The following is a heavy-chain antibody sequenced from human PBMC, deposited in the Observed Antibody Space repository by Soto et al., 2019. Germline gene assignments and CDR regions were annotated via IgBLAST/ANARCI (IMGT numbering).Heavy chain of an antibody. V-gene: IGHV3-9*01. CDR2: ISWNSGSI. J-gene: IGHJ6*02. Sequence: EVQLVESGGGLVQPGRSLRLSCAASGFTFDDYAMHWVRQAPGKGLEWVSGISWNSGSIGYADSVKGRFTISRDNAKNCLYLQMNRLRAEDTGLYYCAKGGTPWTPRMYYYYVMDVWGQGTTVTVSS. CDR1: GFTFDDYA. D-gene: IGHD1-1*01. CDR3: AKGGTPWTPRMYYYYVMDV.